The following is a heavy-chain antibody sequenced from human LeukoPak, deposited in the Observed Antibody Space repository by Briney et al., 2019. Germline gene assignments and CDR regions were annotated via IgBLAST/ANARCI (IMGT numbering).Heavy chain of an antibody. CDR3: ARAEIAAIRGMIDY. V-gene: IGHV4-34*01. Sequence: SETLSLTCAVYGGSFSGYYWSWIRQPPGKGLEWIGEINHSGSTNYNPSLKSRATISVDTSKNQFSLKLSSVTAADTAVYYCARAEIAAIRGMIDYWGQGTLVTVSS. CDR2: INHSGST. D-gene: IGHD6-13*01. J-gene: IGHJ4*02. CDR1: GGSFSGYY.